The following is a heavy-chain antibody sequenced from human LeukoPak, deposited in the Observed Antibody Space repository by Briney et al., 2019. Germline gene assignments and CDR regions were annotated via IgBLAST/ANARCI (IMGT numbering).Heavy chain of an antibody. CDR3: ARERAITMVRGVLDY. Sequence: SETLSLTCTVSGGSISSYYWSWLRQPAGKGLEWIGRIYTSGSTNYNPSLKSRVTMSVDTSKNQFSLKLSSVTAADTAVYYCARERAITMVRGVLDYWGQGTLVTVSS. D-gene: IGHD3-10*01. V-gene: IGHV4-4*07. CDR1: GGSISSYY. J-gene: IGHJ4*02. CDR2: IYTSGST.